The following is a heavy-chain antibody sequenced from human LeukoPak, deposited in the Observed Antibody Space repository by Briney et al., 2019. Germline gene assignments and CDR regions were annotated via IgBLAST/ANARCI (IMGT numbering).Heavy chain of an antibody. Sequence: PGGSLRLSCVTSGFTFSSYSMNWVRQAPGKGLEWVSYISSSSSTIYYADSVKGRFTISRDNAKNSLYLQMSSLRAEDTAVYYCARDDSGAKGSDYWGQGTLVTVSS. V-gene: IGHV3-48*04. CDR3: ARDDSGAKGSDY. CDR2: ISSSSSTI. D-gene: IGHD3-10*01. J-gene: IGHJ4*02. CDR1: GFTFSSYS.